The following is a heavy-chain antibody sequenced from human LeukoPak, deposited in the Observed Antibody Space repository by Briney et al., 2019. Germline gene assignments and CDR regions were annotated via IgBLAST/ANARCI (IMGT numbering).Heavy chain of an antibody. CDR3: ARGGLYCSSTSCYRTAPSY. D-gene: IGHD2-2*01. J-gene: IGHJ4*02. V-gene: IGHV4-34*01. CDR2: INHSGST. Sequence: SETLSLTCAVYGGSFGGYYWSWIRQPPGKGLEWIGEINHSGSTNYNPSLKSRVTISVDTSKNQFSLKLSSVTAADTAVYYCARGGLYCSSTSCYRTAPSYWGQGTLVTVSS. CDR1: GGSFGGYY.